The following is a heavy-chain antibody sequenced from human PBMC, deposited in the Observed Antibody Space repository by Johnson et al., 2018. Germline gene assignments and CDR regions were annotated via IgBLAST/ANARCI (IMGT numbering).Heavy chain of an antibody. Sequence: QVQLVQSGGGAVQPGRSLRLSCAASGVPFRTCGIYWVRQAPAKGRERVAVIWSDGSNANYAESMKGRFTISRDNSKNTVHLQMNSLRTEDTALYYCAKDIGGYYDNSGLRGYFQHWGQGTLVTVSS. CDR3: AKDIGGYYDNSGLRGYFQH. CDR1: GVPFRTCG. J-gene: IGHJ1*01. V-gene: IGHV3-33*06. CDR2: IWSDGSNA. D-gene: IGHD3-22*01.